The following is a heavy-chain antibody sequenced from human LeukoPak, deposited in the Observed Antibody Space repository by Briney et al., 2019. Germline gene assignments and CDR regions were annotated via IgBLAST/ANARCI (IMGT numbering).Heavy chain of an antibody. CDR2: FSGYGGST. CDR1: GFTFSSYA. D-gene: IGHD3-22*01. CDR3: AKDTSAYYYDDAFDI. Sequence: GGSLRLSCAASGFTFSSYAMSWVRQAPGKGLEWVSTFSGYGGSTYYADSVKGRFTISRDNSKNTLYLQMNSLRAEDTDVYYCAKDTSAYYYDDAFDIWGQGTMVTVS. V-gene: IGHV3-23*01. J-gene: IGHJ3*02.